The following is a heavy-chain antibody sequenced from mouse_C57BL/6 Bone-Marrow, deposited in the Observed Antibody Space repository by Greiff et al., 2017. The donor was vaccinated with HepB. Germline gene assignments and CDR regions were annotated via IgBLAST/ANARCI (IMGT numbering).Heavy chain of an antibody. CDR1: GFNIKDDY. CDR3: TTGTVVATGTYYFDY. CDR2: IDPENGDT. Sequence: EVQGVESGAELVRPGASVKLSCTASGFNIKDDYMHWVKQRPEQGLEWIGWIDPENGDTEYASKFQGKATITADTSSNTAYLQLSSLTSEDTAVYYCTTGTVVATGTYYFDYWGQGTTLTVSS. J-gene: IGHJ2*01. D-gene: IGHD1-1*01. V-gene: IGHV14-4*01.